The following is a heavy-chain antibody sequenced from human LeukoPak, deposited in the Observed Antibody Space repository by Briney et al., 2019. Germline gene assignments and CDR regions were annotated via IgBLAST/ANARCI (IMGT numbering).Heavy chain of an antibody. D-gene: IGHD1-26*01. CDR2: INHVGST. Sequence: PSETLSLTCAVYGGSFSGYYWSWIRQSPGKGLEWIGEINHVGSTKYNPSLKSRLTLSVDTSKNQFSLNLKSVTAADTAMYYCTRARYSGAYWSGRSALDAFDIWGQGTMVTVSS. V-gene: IGHV4-34*01. CDR1: GGSFSGYY. CDR3: TRARYSGAYWSGRSALDAFDI. J-gene: IGHJ3*02.